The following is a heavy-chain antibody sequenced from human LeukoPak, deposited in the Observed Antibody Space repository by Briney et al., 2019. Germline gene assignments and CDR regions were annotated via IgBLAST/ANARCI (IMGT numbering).Heavy chain of an antibody. D-gene: IGHD2-15*01. Sequence: SETLSLTCTVSDGSISSSSYYWGWIRQPPGKGLEWIGSIYYSGSTYYNPSLKSRVTISVDTSKNQFSLKLSSVTAADTAVYYCARLRGDILGYCSGGSCYSPWFDPWGQGTLVTVSS. CDR3: ARLRGDILGYCSGGSCYSPWFDP. CDR1: DGSISSSSYY. J-gene: IGHJ5*02. CDR2: IYYSGST. V-gene: IGHV4-39*01.